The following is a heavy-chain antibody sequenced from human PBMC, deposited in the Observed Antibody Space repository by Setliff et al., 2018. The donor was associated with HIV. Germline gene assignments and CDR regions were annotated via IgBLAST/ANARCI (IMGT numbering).Heavy chain of an antibody. V-gene: IGHV4-38-2*01. Sequence: SETLSLTCSVSGHSIRSGYYWGWIRQPPGKGLEWIGTMYHSGSTYYNPSLQGRVTMFFDTSEGHFSLRLSSVTAADTAVYYCASRWGSYYDTNGHPFDYWGQGTLVTVSS. D-gene: IGHD3-22*01. CDR1: GHSIRSGYY. CDR2: MYHSGST. J-gene: IGHJ4*02. CDR3: ASRWGSYYDTNGHPFDY.